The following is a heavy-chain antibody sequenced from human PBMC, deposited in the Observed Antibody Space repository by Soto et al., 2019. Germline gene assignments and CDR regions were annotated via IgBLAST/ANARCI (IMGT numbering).Heavy chain of an antibody. V-gene: IGHV1-24*01. D-gene: IGHD1-26*01. Sequence: QVQLVQSGAEVKKPGASVKVSCKVSGYTLSELVVHWVRQAPGTGLEWLGSFDPEEGNTIYPQNFRGRVTMTDDTSTDTAHMELSSLRADDTAVYYCATGFPQWELLQYWGQGTLLTVSS. CDR1: GYTLSELV. CDR2: FDPEEGNT. CDR3: ATGFPQWELLQY. J-gene: IGHJ4*02.